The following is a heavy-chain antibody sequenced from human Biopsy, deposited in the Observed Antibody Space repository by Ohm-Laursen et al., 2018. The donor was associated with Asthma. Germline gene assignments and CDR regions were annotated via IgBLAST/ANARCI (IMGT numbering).Heavy chain of an antibody. D-gene: IGHD6-19*01. V-gene: IGHV3-30*03. CDR3: AREGVAGTHIED. CDR2: VSYDGGVV. J-gene: IGHJ4*02. Sequence: RSLRLSCSASGFVFRSHAMHWVRQAPGKGLEWVAVVSYDGGVVHYADSMKGRFTIPRDNSKNTLSLQMNSLTAEDTAVYYCAREGVAGTHIEDWGQGTLVTVSS. CDR1: GFVFRSHA.